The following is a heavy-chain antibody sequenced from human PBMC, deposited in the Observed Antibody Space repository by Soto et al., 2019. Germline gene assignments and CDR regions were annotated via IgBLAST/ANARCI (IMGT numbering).Heavy chain of an antibody. Sequence: SLTCPVSGCSMSSGGYYWSWIRQHPGKGLEWIGYIYCSGSTYYNPSLKSRVTISVDTSKNQFSLKLTSVAAADTAVYYCARGGFMVRGVHYYYGMDVWGQGTTVTVSS. CDR1: GCSMSSGGYY. CDR3: ARGGFMVRGVHYYYGMDV. J-gene: IGHJ6*02. CDR2: IYCSGST. V-gene: IGHV4-31*03. D-gene: IGHD3-10*01.